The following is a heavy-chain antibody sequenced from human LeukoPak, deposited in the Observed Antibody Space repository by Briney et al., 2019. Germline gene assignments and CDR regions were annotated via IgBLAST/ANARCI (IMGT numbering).Heavy chain of an antibody. Sequence: ASVKVSCKASGYTFTGYDINWVRQATGQWLEWMGWMNPNSGNTGYAQKFQGRVTMTRNTSISTAYMELSSLRSEDTAVYYCARGVRRCGSSTSCYIYYFDYWGQGTLVTVSS. J-gene: IGHJ4*02. D-gene: IGHD2-2*01. CDR3: ARGVRRCGSSTSCYIYYFDY. CDR1: GYTFTGYD. V-gene: IGHV1-8*01. CDR2: MNPNSGNT.